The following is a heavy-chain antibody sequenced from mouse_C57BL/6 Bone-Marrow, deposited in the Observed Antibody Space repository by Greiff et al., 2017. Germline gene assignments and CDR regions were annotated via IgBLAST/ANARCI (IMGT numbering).Heavy chain of an antibody. J-gene: IGHJ4*01. Sequence: QVQLQQSGPGLVQPSQSLSITCTVSGFSLTSYGVHWVRQSPGKGLEWLGVIWSGGSTDYNAAFISRLSISKDNSKSQVFFKMNSLQADDTVIYYCTRRDGSSPHYYAMDYCGQGTSVTVSS. CDR1: GFSLTSYG. V-gene: IGHV2-2*01. CDR3: TRRDGSSPHYYAMDY. CDR2: IWSGGST. D-gene: IGHD1-1*01.